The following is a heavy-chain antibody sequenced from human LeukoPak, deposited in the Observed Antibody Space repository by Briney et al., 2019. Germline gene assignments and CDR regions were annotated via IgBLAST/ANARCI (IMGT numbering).Heavy chain of an antibody. CDR1: GFTFSSYA. J-gene: IGHJ4*02. CDR3: AKDDFRKSYYDSSGYYYPHPFDY. V-gene: IGHV3-23*01. Sequence: GGSLRLSCAASGFTFSSYAMSWVRQAPGKGLEWVSAISGSGGSTYYADSVKGRFTISRDNSKNTLYLQMNSLRAEDTAVYYCAKDDFRKSYYDSSGYYYPHPFDYWGQGTLVTVSS. D-gene: IGHD3-22*01. CDR2: ISGSGGST.